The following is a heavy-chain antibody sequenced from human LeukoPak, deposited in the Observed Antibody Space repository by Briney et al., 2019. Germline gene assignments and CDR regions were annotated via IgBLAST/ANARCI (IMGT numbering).Heavy chain of an antibody. Sequence: SETLSLTCTVSGYSISSGYYWGWIGQPPGKGLEWIGSIYHSGSTYYNPSLKSRVTISVDTSTSQVALRVNSVAAADPAVYYCARANSRGSHIDYWGQGTPATVSS. D-gene: IGHD1-26*01. CDR1: GYSISSGYY. CDR2: IYHSGST. CDR3: ARANSRGSHIDY. J-gene: IGHJ4*02. V-gene: IGHV4-38-2*02.